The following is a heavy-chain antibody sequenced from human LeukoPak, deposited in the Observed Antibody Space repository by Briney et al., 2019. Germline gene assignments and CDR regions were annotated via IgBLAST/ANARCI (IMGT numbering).Heavy chain of an antibody. Sequence: GGSLRLSCAASGFMFTDHALSWVRQAPGKGREWVSSISGSGTTTYYAEPVRGRFTISRDNSKNTVYLQMNSLRADDTALYYCARTDNYYARTDNYYDSSGSRGGDYWGQGTLVTVSS. CDR3: ARTDNYYARTDNYYDSSGSRGGDY. V-gene: IGHV3-23*01. CDR2: ISGSGTTT. D-gene: IGHD3-22*01. CDR1: GFMFTDHA. J-gene: IGHJ4*02.